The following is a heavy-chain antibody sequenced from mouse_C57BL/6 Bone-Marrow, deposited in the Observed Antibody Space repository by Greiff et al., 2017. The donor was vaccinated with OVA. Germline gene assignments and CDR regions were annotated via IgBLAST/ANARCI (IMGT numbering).Heavy chain of an antibody. Sequence: VQLQQSGPVLVKPGASVKMSCKASGYTFTDYYMNWVKQSHGKSLEWIGVINPYNGGTSYNQKFKGTATLTVDTSSSTAYMELNSLTSEDSAVYYCARDYYGSSLWFAYWGQGTLVTVSA. CDR3: ARDYYGSSLWFAY. CDR2: INPYNGGT. V-gene: IGHV1-19*01. J-gene: IGHJ3*01. CDR1: GYTFTDYY. D-gene: IGHD1-1*01.